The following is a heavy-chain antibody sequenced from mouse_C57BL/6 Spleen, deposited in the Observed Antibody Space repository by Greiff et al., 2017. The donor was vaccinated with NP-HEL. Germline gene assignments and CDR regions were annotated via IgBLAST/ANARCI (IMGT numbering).Heavy chain of an antibody. CDR3: ARSRSYLGYAMDY. CDR2: IYPRSGNT. CDR1: GYTFTSYG. J-gene: IGHJ4*01. Sequence: QVQLQQSGAELARPGASVKLSCKASGYTFTSYGISWVKQRTGQGLEWIGEIYPRSGNTYYNEKFKGKATLTADKSSSTAYMELRSLTSEDSAVYFCARSRSYLGYAMDYWGQGTSVTVSS. V-gene: IGHV1-81*01. D-gene: IGHD2-10*01.